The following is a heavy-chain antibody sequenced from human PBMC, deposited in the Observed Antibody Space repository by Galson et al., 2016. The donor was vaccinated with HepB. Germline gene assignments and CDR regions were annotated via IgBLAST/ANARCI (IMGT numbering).Heavy chain of an antibody. CDR3: ARGPNYDVWSGTASYFDS. CDR1: GGTFSNSV. CDR2: FMPFLATT. Sequence: SVKVSCKASGGTFSNSVINWVRQAPGQGLEWMGGFMPFLATTNYAQQFQGRVTITADEATSTAYMELSSVRSADTALYFCARGPNYDVWSGTASYFDSWGQGTLVTVSS. J-gene: IGHJ4*02. D-gene: IGHD3-3*01. V-gene: IGHV1-69*13.